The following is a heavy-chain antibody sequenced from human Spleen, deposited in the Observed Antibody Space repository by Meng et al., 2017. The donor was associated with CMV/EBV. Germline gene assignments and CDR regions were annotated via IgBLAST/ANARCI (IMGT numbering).Heavy chain of an antibody. D-gene: IGHD5-18*01. CDR1: GDSITTRSYY. J-gene: IGHJ4*02. CDR2: IYSSGRT. V-gene: IGHV4-39*01. CDR3: AREGYNYGSSFDY. Sequence: SETLSLTCTVSGDSITTRSYYWAWIRQPPGKGLEWIGSIYSSGRTFYTPSLRSRVTISVDTPKNQFSLMLTSVTAADTAVYYCAREGYNYGSSFDYWGQGTLVTVSS.